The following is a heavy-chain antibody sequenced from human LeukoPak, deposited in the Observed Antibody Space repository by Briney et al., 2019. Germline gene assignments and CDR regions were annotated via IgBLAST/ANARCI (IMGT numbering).Heavy chain of an antibody. V-gene: IGHV4-59*01. CDR2: IYYSGST. CDR3: ARGRYGWLPFDY. Sequence: PSETLSLTCTVSGGSMSSYYWSWIRQPPGKGLEWIGYIYYSGSTNYNPSLKSRVTISVDASKNQFTLKLSSVTAADTAVYYCARGRYGWLPFDYWGQGTLVTVSS. D-gene: IGHD3-16*01. J-gene: IGHJ4*02. CDR1: GGSMSSYY.